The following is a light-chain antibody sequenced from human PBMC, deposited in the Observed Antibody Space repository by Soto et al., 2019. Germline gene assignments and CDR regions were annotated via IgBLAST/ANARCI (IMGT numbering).Light chain of an antibody. CDR3: QSFDSGLSGRV. CDR2: GNN. V-gene: IGLV1-40*01. CDR1: SSNIGTGYD. Sequence: QPVLTQPPSVSGAPGQRVTISCTGSSSNIGTGYDVHWYQHLPGTAPKLLIYGNNNRPSGVPDRFSGSKSGTSASLAITGLQAEDEADYYCQSFDSGLSGRVFGGGTKLTVL. J-gene: IGLJ3*02.